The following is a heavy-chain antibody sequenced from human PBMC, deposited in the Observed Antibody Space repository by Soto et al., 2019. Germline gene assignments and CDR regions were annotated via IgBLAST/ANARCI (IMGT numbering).Heavy chain of an antibody. CDR2: IYYSGST. D-gene: IGHD2-15*01. CDR1: GGSISSYY. Sequence: SETLSLTCTVSGGSISSYYWSWIRQPPGKGLEWIGYIYYSGSTNYNPSLKSRVTISVDTSKNQFSLKLSSVTAADTAVYYCARDRSGYCSGGSCYRWNYWGQGTLVTVSS. J-gene: IGHJ4*02. V-gene: IGHV4-59*12. CDR3: ARDRSGYCSGGSCYRWNY.